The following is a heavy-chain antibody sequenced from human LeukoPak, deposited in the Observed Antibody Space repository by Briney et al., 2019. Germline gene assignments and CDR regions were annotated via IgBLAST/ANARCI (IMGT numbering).Heavy chain of an antibody. Sequence: GASVTVSFKASVGTFSSYAISWVRQAPGQGLEWMGGIIPIFGTANYAQKFQGRVTITADESTSTAYMELSSLRSEDTAVYYCATGYGDYVRYYFDYWGQGTLVTVSS. J-gene: IGHJ4*02. D-gene: IGHD4-17*01. CDR1: VGTFSSYA. CDR2: IIPIFGTA. CDR3: ATGYGDYVRYYFDY. V-gene: IGHV1-69*13.